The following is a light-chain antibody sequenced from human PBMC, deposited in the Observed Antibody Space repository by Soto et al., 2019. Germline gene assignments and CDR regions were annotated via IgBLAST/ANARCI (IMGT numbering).Light chain of an antibody. CDR1: QSSSSW. CDR3: QQYKT. CDR2: DAS. J-gene: IGKJ1*01. V-gene: IGKV1-5*01. Sequence: DIQMTQSPSTLSASVGDRVTITCRASQSSSSWLAWYQQKPGKAPKLLIYDASSLESGVPSRFSGSGSGTEFTLTISSLQPDDFATYYCQQYKTFGQGTKVEIK.